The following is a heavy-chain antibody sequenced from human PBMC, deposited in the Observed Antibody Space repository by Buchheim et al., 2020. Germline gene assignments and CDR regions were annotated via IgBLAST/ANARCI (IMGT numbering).Heavy chain of an antibody. CDR1: GFTFSTYG. Sequence: QVQLVESGGGVVQPGRSLRLSCAASGFTFSTYGMHWVRQAPGKGLQWVAVISYDGSNKYYADFVKGRFTISRDNSKNTLYLQMSSLRDEDTAVYYCAKDYDLRGYSGYDIDYWGQGTL. J-gene: IGHJ4*02. D-gene: IGHD5-12*01. V-gene: IGHV3-30*18. CDR2: ISYDGSNK. CDR3: AKDYDLRGYSGYDIDY.